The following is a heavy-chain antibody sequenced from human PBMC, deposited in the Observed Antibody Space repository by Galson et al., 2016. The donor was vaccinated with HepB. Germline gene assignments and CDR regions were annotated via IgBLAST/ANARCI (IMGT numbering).Heavy chain of an antibody. J-gene: IGHJ4*02. CDR1: GGTFSTYA. CDR3: ARRGAIGSDFDY. Sequence: SVKVSCKASGGTFSTYAISWVRQAPGQGLEWMGGIIPISGTADYAQKFQGRVTITADESTSSSYMELSSLRCEDTAVYSRARRGAIGSDFDYWGQGTLVTVSS. V-gene: IGHV1-69*13. CDR2: IIPISGTA. D-gene: IGHD5/OR15-5a*01.